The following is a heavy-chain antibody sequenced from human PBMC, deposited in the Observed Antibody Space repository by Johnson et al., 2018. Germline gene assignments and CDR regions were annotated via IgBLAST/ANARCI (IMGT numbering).Heavy chain of an antibody. V-gene: IGHV3-9*01. J-gene: IGHJ3*02. Sequence: VQLVQSGGGLVQPGRSLRLSCAASAFTFDDYAMHWIRQAPGKGLEWVSGINWNSDSIGYADSVKGRFFISRDNAKNSLSLQMNALRPGDSALYYCAKGLKGGKYYGDVFDIWGQGTMVTVSS. D-gene: IGHD1-26*01. CDR1: AFTFDDYA. CDR3: AKGLKGGKYYGDVFDI. CDR2: INWNSDSI.